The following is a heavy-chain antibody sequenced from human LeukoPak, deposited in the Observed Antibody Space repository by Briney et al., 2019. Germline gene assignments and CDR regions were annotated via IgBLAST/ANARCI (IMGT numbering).Heavy chain of an antibody. CDR2: IYYSGST. CDR1: GGPISSYY. D-gene: IGHD3-10*01. CDR3: ARDLDYYGSGSYYDY. J-gene: IGHJ4*02. Sequence: SETLSLTCTVSGGPISSYYWSWIRQPPGKGLEWIGYIYYSGSTNYNPSLKSRVTISVDTSKNQFSLKLSSVTAADTAVYYCARDLDYYGSGSYYDYWGQGTLVTVSS. V-gene: IGHV4-59*01.